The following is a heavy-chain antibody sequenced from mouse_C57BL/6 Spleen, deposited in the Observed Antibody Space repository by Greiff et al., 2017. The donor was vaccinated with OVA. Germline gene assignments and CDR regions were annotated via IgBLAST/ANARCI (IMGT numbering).Heavy chain of an antibody. CDR2: IDPSDSET. Sequence: QVHVKQPGAELVRPGSSVKLSCKASGYTFTSYWLHWVKQRPIQGLEWIGNIDPSDSETHSNQKFKDKATLTVDKSSSTAYMQLSSLTSEDSAVYYCARVGSNYGFDYWGQGTTLTVSS. CDR1: GYTFTSYW. J-gene: IGHJ2*01. D-gene: IGHD2-5*01. CDR3: ARVGSNYGFDY. V-gene: IGHV1-52*01.